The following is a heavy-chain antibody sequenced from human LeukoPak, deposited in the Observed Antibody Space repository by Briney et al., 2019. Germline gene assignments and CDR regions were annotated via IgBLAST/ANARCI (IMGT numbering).Heavy chain of an antibody. J-gene: IGHJ4*02. D-gene: IGHD6-19*01. CDR3: ARYASGYSSGWYPPLGD. V-gene: IGHV3-7*01. CDR2: IKQDGSEK. CDR1: GFTFSSYW. Sequence: GGSLRLSCAASGFTFSSYWMSWVRQAPGKGLEWVANIKQDGSEKYYVDSVKGRFTISRDNAKNSLYLQMNSLRAEDTAVYYCARYASGYSSGWYPPLGDWGQGTLVTVSS.